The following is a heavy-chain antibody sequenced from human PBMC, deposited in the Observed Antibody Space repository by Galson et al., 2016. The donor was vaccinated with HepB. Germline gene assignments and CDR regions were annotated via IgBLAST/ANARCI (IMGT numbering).Heavy chain of an antibody. D-gene: IGHD6-19*01. CDR1: GYTFTSHA. CDR2: ISVYNGHT. Sequence: SVKVSCKASGYTFTSHAISWVRQAPGQGLDWMGWISVYNGHTIYAKNFQGRVTMTTDTSTSTAYMELRSLRSDDTAVYYCPMGDTSGCFITSWYFDNWGQGSLVTVSS. CDR3: PMGDTSGCFITSWYFDN. J-gene: IGHJ4*02. V-gene: IGHV1-18*01.